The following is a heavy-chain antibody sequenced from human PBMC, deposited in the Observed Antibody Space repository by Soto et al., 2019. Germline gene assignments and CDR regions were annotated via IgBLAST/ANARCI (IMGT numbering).Heavy chain of an antibody. V-gene: IGHV1-46*03. Sequence: ASVKVSCKASGYTFTSYYMHWVRQAPGQGLEWMGIINPSGGSTSYAQKFQGRVTMTRDTSTSTVYMELSSLRSEDTAVYYCARVQLNDYGDYLAQYYFDYWGQGTLVTVSS. J-gene: IGHJ4*02. CDR3: ARVQLNDYGDYLAQYYFDY. CDR1: GYTFTSYY. D-gene: IGHD4-17*01. CDR2: INPSGGST.